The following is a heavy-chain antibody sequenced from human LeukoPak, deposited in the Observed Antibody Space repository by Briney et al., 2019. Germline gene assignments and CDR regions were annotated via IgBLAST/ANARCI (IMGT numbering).Heavy chain of an antibody. J-gene: IGHJ5*02. CDR1: GFTFSNAW. V-gene: IGHV3-15*01. CDR3: TTDAYCGGDCWIS. Sequence: PGGSLRLSCAASGFTFSNAWMSWVRQAPGKGLEWVGRIKSKTDGGTTDYAAPVKGRFTISRDDSKNTLYLQMNSLKTEDTAVYYCTTDAYCGGDCWISWGQGTLVTVSS. CDR2: IKSKTDGGTT. D-gene: IGHD2-21*02.